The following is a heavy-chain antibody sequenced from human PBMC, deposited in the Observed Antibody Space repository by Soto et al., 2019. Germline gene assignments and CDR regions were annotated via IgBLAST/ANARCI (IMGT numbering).Heavy chain of an antibody. CDR1: GGSISSGGYS. D-gene: IGHD2-21*02. J-gene: IGHJ4*02. V-gene: IGHV4-30-2*01. Sequence: PSETLSLTSAVSGGSISSGGYSWSWIRQPPGKGLEWIGYIYHSGSTYYNPSLKSRVTISVDRSKNQFSLKLSSVTAADTAVYYCARSIVVVTALDYWGQGTLVTVSS. CDR2: IYHSGST. CDR3: ARSIVVVTALDY.